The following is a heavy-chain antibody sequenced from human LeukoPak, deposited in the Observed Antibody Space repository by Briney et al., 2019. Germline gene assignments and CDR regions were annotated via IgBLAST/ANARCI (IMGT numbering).Heavy chain of an antibody. J-gene: IGHJ6*01. CDR2: IYTSGST. D-gene: IGHD4-17*01. CDR1: GGSISSYY. Sequence: SETLSLTCTVSGGSISSYYWSWIRQPAGKGLEWIGRIYTSGSTNYNPSLKSRVTMSVDTSKNQFSLKLSSVTAADTAVYYCGVPMTTVISLEGMEVWGQGPRSPSPQ. CDR3: GVPMTTVISLEGMEV. V-gene: IGHV4-4*07.